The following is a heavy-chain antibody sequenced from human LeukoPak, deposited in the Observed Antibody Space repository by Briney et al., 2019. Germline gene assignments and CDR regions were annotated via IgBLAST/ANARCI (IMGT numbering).Heavy chain of an antibody. CDR1: GFTFSSYS. Sequence: GSLRLSCAASGFTFSSYSMNWVRQAPGKGLEWVSYISSSSSTIYYADSVKGRFTISRDNAKNSLYLQMNSLRAEDTAVYYCASVGRGVAFDYWGQGTLVTVSS. D-gene: IGHD3-10*01. CDR3: ASVGRGVAFDY. V-gene: IGHV3-48*04. J-gene: IGHJ4*02. CDR2: ISSSSSTI.